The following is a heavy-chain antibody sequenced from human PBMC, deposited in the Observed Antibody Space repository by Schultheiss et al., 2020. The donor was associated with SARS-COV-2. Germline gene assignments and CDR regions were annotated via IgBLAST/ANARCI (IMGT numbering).Heavy chain of an antibody. CDR3: AREAYGDYNSNYYYYGMDV. CDR1: GGSISSGGYY. D-gene: IGHD4-17*01. J-gene: IGHJ6*02. V-gene: IGHV4-31*01. CDR2: IYYSGST. Sequence: SETLSLTCTVSGGSISSGGYYWSWIRQHPGKGLEWIGYIYYSGSTYYNPSLKSLVTISVDTSKNQFSLKLSSVTAADTAVYYCAREAYGDYNSNYYYYGMDVWGQGTTVTVSS.